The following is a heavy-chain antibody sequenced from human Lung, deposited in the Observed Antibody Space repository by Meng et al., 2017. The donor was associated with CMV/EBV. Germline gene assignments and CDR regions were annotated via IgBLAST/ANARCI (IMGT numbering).Heavy chain of an antibody. D-gene: IGHD3-10*01. Sequence: QGRLRESGPELVKPSETRSLTCAVSGDSITNHNWWAWVRQPPGKGLEWIGEIPHRGSSAYNPSLKSRVSMSIDKSKNQFSLKLTSVTAADTAVYHCLRRSGGSVWGQGTLVTVSS. CDR2: IPHRGSS. J-gene: IGHJ1*01. V-gene: IGHV4-4*02. CDR3: LRRSGGSV. CDR1: GDSITNHNW.